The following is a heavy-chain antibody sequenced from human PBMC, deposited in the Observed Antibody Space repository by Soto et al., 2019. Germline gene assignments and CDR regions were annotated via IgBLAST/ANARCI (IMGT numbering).Heavy chain of an antibody. Sequence: EVQLVESGGGLVQPGGSLRLSCAASGFTFNTYIMNWVRQAPGKGLEWVSFISGSSGTIYYADSVKGRFTISRDNAKNSVYLQMNSLRDEDTAIYYCTRDLRRAMMVDGPIFDLWGQGTLVTVSS. V-gene: IGHV3-48*02. CDR1: GFTFNTYI. CDR3: TRDLRRAMMVDGPIFDL. CDR2: ISGSSGTI. D-gene: IGHD3-22*01. J-gene: IGHJ4*02.